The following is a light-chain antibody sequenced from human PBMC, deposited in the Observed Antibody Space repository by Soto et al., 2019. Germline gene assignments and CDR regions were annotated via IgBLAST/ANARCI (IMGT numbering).Light chain of an antibody. CDR2: EGY. V-gene: IGLV2-23*01. CDR1: SSDVGNYNL. CDR3: CSYAGGTSWV. Sequence: QSALTQPASVSGSPGQSITISCTGTSSDVGNYNLVSWYQQHPGKAPKVMIYEGYKRPSGVSDRFSGSKSGNTASLTISGLQAEYEADYHCCSYAGGTSWVFGGGTKVTVL. J-gene: IGLJ2*01.